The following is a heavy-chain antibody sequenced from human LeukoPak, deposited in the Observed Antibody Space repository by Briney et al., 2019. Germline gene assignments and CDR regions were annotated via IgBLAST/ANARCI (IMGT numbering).Heavy chain of an antibody. CDR3: ARLTKGRFFDYFFDF. Sequence: PSETLSLTCTVSGVSVSGTNFCWGWVRQPPGKGLEWIGNIYYSGTTPSNPSLNSRVSVSVDTSTNQFSLKMTSVTAADTAVYYCARLTKGRFFDYFFDFWGQGALVTVSS. V-gene: IGHV4-39*01. CDR2: IYYSGTT. CDR1: GVSVSGTNFC. J-gene: IGHJ4*02. D-gene: IGHD3-9*01.